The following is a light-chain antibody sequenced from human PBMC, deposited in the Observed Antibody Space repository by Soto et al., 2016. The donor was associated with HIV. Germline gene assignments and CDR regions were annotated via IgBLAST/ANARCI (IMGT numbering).Light chain of an antibody. Sequence: DIQLTQPPSFLSASVGDRVTITCRASQGISSYLAWYQQKPGKAPKLLIYAASTLQSGVPSRFSGSGFGTEFTLTIRSLQPEDFATYYCQQLNSYPLTFGGGTKVEIK. CDR2: AAS. CDR3: QQLNSYPLT. CDR1: QGISSY. J-gene: IGKJ4*01. V-gene: IGKV1-9*01.